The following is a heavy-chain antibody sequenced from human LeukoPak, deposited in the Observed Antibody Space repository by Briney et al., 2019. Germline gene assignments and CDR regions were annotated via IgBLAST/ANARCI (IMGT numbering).Heavy chain of an antibody. J-gene: IGHJ4*02. CDR1: GGSFSGYY. CDR2: INHSGST. D-gene: IGHD5-12*01. Sequence: SSETLSLTCAVYGGSFSGYYWSWIRQPPGKGLECIGEINHSGSTNYNPSLKSRVTISVDTSKNQFSLKLSSVTAADTAVYYCARDQPRYSGYRRGIHFDYWGQGTLVTVSS. V-gene: IGHV4-34*01. CDR3: ARDQPRYSGYRRGIHFDY.